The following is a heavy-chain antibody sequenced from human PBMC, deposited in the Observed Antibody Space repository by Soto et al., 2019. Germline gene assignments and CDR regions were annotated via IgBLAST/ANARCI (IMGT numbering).Heavy chain of an antibody. V-gene: IGHV3-48*01. CDR3: ARPIPYYDILTGYYYRYFDY. Sequence: GGSLRLSCAASGFTFSSYSMNWVRQAPGKGLEWVSYISSSSSTIYYADSVKGRFTISRDNAKNSLYLQMNSLRAEDTAVYYCARPIPYYDILTGYYYRYFDYWGQGTLVTVSS. J-gene: IGHJ4*02. CDR1: GFTFSSYS. D-gene: IGHD3-9*01. CDR2: ISSSSSTI.